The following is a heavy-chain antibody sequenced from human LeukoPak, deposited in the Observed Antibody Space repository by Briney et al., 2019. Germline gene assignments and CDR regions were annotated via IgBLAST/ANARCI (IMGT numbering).Heavy chain of an antibody. Sequence: GGSLRLSCAASGFTFSDHYIDWVRQAPGKGLEWVGRSRSKANSYTTSYAASVKGRFTILRDDSKNSLYLQMNSLKTEDTAVYYCTRIAAVGTHFDYWGQGTLVTVSS. J-gene: IGHJ4*02. V-gene: IGHV3-72*01. CDR2: SRSKANSYTT. CDR3: TRIAAVGTHFDY. D-gene: IGHD6-13*01. CDR1: GFTFSDHY.